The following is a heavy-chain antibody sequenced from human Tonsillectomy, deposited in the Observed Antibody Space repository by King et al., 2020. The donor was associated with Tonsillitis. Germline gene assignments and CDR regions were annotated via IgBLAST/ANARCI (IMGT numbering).Heavy chain of an antibody. D-gene: IGHD4-17*01. J-gene: IGHJ4*02. CDR1: GAFISSGESY. Sequence: QLQLQESGPGLVNPSQTLSLTCTVSGAFISSGESYWGWIRQKPGKALEWIGSIHNSGQTYYDPSLKSRTSVSLDTSKNHFSLKLSSVSAADTAVYYCARDPVRLAGHTYDYWGQGTLVTVSS. CDR3: ARDPVRLAGHTYDY. CDR2: IHNSGQT. V-gene: IGHV4-31*03.